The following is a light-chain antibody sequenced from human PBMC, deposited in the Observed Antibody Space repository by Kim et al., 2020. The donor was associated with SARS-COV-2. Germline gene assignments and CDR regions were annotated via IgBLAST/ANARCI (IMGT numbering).Light chain of an antibody. V-gene: IGKV1-5*03. CDR2: RAS. J-gene: IGKJ1*01. Sequence: DIQMTQSPSTPSASIGDRVTITCRASQSVNTWLAWYQQKSGKAPKLLIYRASSLESGVPSRFSGSGSGTHFTLTINSLQPEDFATYYCQQYYIYWTFGQGTKVDIK. CDR3: QQYYIYWT. CDR1: QSVNTW.